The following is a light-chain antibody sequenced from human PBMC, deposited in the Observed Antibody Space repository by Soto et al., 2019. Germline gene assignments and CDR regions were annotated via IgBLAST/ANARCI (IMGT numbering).Light chain of an antibody. CDR2: FDK. CDR3: QVWDPETDHRV. V-gene: IGLV3-21*04. CDR1: NIGHKG. J-gene: IGLJ3*02. Sequence: SYELTQSPSVSVAPGKTATISCGGNNIGHKGVHWYQQKPGQAPILVIYFDKDRPSGIPERFSGSNAGNTATLTIARGEAAVEADYYCQVWDPETDHRVFGGGTKLTVL.